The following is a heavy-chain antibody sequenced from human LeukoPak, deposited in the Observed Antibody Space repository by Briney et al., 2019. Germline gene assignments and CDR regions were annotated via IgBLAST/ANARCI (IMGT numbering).Heavy chain of an antibody. CDR2: ISPSDGST. CDR3: ARSNGNDY. J-gene: IGHJ4*02. V-gene: IGHV1-46*01. Sequence: ASVKVSCTASGYTFISYYIHWVRQAPGQGLEWMGLISPSDGSTKYAQKFQGRVTMTRDTSTRTVYMELSSLRSDDMAIYYCARSNGNDYWGQGTLASGSS. CDR1: GYTFISYY.